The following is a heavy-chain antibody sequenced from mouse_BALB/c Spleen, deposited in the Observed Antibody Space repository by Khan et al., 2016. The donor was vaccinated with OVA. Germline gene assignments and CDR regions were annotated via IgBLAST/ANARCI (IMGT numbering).Heavy chain of an antibody. CDR3: ARKDYYDYDPFPY. V-gene: IGHV3-2*02. CDR1: GYSITSEYA. D-gene: IGHD2-4*01. CDR2: INYSGKT. Sequence: EVQLQESGPGLVKPSQSLSLTCTVSGYSITSEYAWNWIRQFPGNKLEWMGYINYSGKTRNTPSIKSRTSINQDTSKNQFFLQLNSVTTEDTATYYCARKDYYDYDPFPYWGQGTLVTVSA. J-gene: IGHJ3*01.